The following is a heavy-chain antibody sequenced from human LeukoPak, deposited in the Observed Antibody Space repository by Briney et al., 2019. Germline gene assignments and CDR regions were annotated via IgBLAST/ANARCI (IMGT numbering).Heavy chain of an antibody. V-gene: IGHV4-59*01. CDR3: ARETTTVTPPPYYYGMDV. CDR1: GGSITSYY. Sequence: SETLSLTCTVSGGSITSYYWSWIRQPPGKGLEWIGYIYYSGSTNYNPSLKSRVTISVDTSKNQFSLKLSSVTAADTAVYYCARETTTVTPPPYYYGMDVWGQGTTVTVSS. J-gene: IGHJ6*02. D-gene: IGHD4-17*01. CDR2: IYYSGST.